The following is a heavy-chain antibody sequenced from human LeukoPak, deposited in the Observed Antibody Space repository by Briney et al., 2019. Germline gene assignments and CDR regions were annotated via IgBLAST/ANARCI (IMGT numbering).Heavy chain of an antibody. CDR1: GFTFSSYA. Sequence: LSGGSLRLSCAASGFTFSSYAMHWVRQAPGKGLEWVAVISYDGSNKYYADSVKGRFTISRDNSKNTLYLQMNSLRAEDTAVYYCARSAGDVWQEFDYWGQGTLVTVSS. D-gene: IGHD2-8*01. CDR3: ARSAGDVWQEFDY. V-gene: IGHV3-30*04. J-gene: IGHJ4*02. CDR2: ISYDGSNK.